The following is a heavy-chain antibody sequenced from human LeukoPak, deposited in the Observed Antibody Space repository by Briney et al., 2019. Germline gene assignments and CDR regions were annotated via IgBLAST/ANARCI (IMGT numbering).Heavy chain of an antibody. V-gene: IGHV3-23*01. D-gene: IGHD3-3*01. CDR3: AKVGVELHYYYYMDV. Sequence: GGSLRLSCAASGFTFSDYYMSWIRQAPGKGPEWVSGIADNGATYYADSVKGRFIVSRDNSKNTLFLQMDSLRAEDTAIYYCAKVGVELHYYYYMDVWGKGTTVAVSS. CDR2: IADNGAT. J-gene: IGHJ6*03. CDR1: GFTFSDYY.